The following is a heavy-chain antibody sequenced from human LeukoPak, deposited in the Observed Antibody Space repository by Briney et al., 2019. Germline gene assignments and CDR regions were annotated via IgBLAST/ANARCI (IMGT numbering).Heavy chain of an antibody. CDR2: IYYSGST. CDR1: GGSISSSSYY. D-gene: IGHD3-22*01. CDR3: ANTYYYDSSGLGAFDI. Sequence: SSETLSLTCSVSGGSISSSSYYWGWIRQPPGKGLEWIGSIYYSGSTYYNPSLKSRVTISVDTSKNQFSLKLSSVTAADTAVYYCANTYYYDSSGLGAFDIWGQGTMVTVSS. V-gene: IGHV4-39*07. J-gene: IGHJ3*02.